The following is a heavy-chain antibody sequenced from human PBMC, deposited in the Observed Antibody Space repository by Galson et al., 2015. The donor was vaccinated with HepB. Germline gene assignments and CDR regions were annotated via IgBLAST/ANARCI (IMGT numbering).Heavy chain of an antibody. J-gene: IGHJ4*02. D-gene: IGHD2/OR15-2a*01. CDR2: ISAYNGKT. CDR3: ARALTVLGEYYFDS. CDR1: GFTFSSYS. Sequence: SVKVSCKASGFTFSSYSPTWVRQAPGQGLEWMGWISAYNGKTHFGQSVQGRLTLTTDTSTSTGYMELRNLKSDDTAVYYCARALTVLGEYYFDSWGQGTQVTVSS. V-gene: IGHV1-18*01.